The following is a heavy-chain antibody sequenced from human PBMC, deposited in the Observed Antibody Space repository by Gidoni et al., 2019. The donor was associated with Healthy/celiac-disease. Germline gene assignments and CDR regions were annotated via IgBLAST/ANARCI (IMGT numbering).Heavy chain of an antibody. CDR1: RGSFSGYY. Sequence: QVQLQQCVAGLLKPSATLSLPCAVYRGSFSGYYWSWIRQPPGKGLEWIGEINHSGSNNYNPSRKSRVTISVDTSKNQFSLKLSSVTAADTDVYYCARVGEYGDYYLDYWGQGTLVTVSS. J-gene: IGHJ4*02. D-gene: IGHD4-17*01. CDR3: ARVGEYGDYYLDY. CDR2: INHSGSN. V-gene: IGHV4-34*01.